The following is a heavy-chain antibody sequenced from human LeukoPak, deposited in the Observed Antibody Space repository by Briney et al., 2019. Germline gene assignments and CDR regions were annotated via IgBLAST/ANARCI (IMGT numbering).Heavy chain of an antibody. V-gene: IGHV4-38-2*02. J-gene: IGHJ3*02. D-gene: IGHD6-6*01. CDR3: ARDLAARRADAFDI. CDR1: GYSISSGYY. Sequence: PSETLSLTCTVSGYSISSGYYWGWIRQPPGKGLEWIGSIYHSGSTYYNPSLKSRVTMSVDTSENQFSLKLSSVTAADTAVYYCARDLAARRADAFDIWGQGTMVTVSS. CDR2: IYHSGST.